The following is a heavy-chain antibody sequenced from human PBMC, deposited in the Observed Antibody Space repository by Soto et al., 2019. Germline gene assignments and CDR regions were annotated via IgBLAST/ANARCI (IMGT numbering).Heavy chain of an antibody. D-gene: IGHD3-3*01. Sequence: ALVQVSCKASGYTFTSYAMHWVRQAPGQRLEWMGWINAGNGNTKYPQKFQGRVTITRDTSASTAYMELSSLRSEDTAVYYCARDSNVLRFLEWLLRGSSGMDVWGQGTTVTVSS. V-gene: IGHV1-3*01. J-gene: IGHJ6*02. CDR2: INAGNGNT. CDR3: ARDSNVLRFLEWLLRGSSGMDV. CDR1: GYTFTSYA.